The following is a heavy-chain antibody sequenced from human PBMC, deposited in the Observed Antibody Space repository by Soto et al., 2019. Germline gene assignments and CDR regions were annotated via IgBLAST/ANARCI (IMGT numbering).Heavy chain of an antibody. CDR2: ISSSSSYI. V-gene: IGHV3-21*01. CDR3: ARDSYNWNCFDY. Sequence: PGGSLRLSCAASGFTFSNAWMSWVRQAPGKGLEWVSSISSSSSYIYYADSVKGRFTISRDNAKNSLYLQMNSLRAEDTAVYYCARDSYNWNCFDYWGQGTMVTVSS. D-gene: IGHD1-7*01. J-gene: IGHJ4*03. CDR1: GFTFSNAW.